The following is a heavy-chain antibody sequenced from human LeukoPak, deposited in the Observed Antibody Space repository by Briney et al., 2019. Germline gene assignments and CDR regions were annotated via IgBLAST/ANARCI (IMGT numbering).Heavy chain of an antibody. Sequence: PGGSLRLSCAASGFTFDDYGMNWVRQAPGKGLEWVSGINWNGGSTGYADSVKGRFTISRDNAKNSLYLQMNSLRAEDTALYYCARDSWGLRFDYYDSSGYLTPYFDYWGQGTLVTVSS. CDR1: GFTFDDYG. D-gene: IGHD3-22*01. CDR3: ARDSWGLRFDYYDSSGYLTPYFDY. J-gene: IGHJ4*02. V-gene: IGHV3-20*04. CDR2: INWNGGST.